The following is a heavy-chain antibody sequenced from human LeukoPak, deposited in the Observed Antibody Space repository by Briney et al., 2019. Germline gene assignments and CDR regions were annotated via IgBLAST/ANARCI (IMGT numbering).Heavy chain of an antibody. J-gene: IGHJ3*02. Sequence: GGSLRLSCAASGFTFSSYWMHWVRQAPGKGLVWVSRINTDGSSTSYADSVKGRFTISRDNSKNTLYLQMNSLRAEDTAVYYCARDYEFGRSRAERLAFDIWGQGTMVTVSS. V-gene: IGHV3-74*01. CDR3: ARDYEFGRSRAERLAFDI. D-gene: IGHD3/OR15-3a*01. CDR2: INTDGSST. CDR1: GFTFSSYW.